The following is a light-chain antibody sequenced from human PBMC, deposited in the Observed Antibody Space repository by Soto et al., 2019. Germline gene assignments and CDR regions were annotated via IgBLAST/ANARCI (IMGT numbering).Light chain of an antibody. CDR2: GAS. V-gene: IGKV3-15*01. CDR1: QSVSSN. Sequence: EIVMTQSPATLSVSPGERATLSCRARQSVSSNLAWYQQKPGQAPRLLIYGASTRATGIPARFSGSGSGTEFTLTISSPQSEDFAVYYCQHYNNWPRTFGQGTKVEIK. CDR3: QHYNNWPRT. J-gene: IGKJ1*01.